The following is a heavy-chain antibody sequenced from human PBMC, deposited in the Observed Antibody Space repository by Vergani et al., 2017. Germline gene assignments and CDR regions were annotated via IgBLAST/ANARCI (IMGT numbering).Heavy chain of an antibody. CDR2: IKSKTDGGTT. Sequence: EVQLVESGGGLVKPGGSLRLSCAASGFTFSNDWMSWVRQAPGKGLEWVGRIKSKTDGGTTDYAAPVKGRFTISRDDSKNTLYLQMNSLKTEDTAVYYCTTGPDRHGYYYNYWGQGTLVTVSS. D-gene: IGHD5-24*01. J-gene: IGHJ4*02. V-gene: IGHV3-15*01. CDR1: GFTFSNDW. CDR3: TTGPDRHGYYYNY.